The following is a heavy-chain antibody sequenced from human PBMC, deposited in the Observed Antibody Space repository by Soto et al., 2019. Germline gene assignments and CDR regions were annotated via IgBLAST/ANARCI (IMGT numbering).Heavy chain of an antibody. J-gene: IGHJ6*03. D-gene: IGHD2-2*01. V-gene: IGHV4-59*01. CDR2: IYYSGST. CDR3: ARGRQDIVVVPAARVYYMDV. CDR1: GGSISSYY. Sequence: QVQLQESGPGLVKPSETLSLTCTVSGGSISSYYWSWIRQPPGKGLEWIGYIYYSGSTNYNPSLKSRVTISVDTSKTQFSLKLSSVTAADTAVYYCARGRQDIVVVPAARVYYMDVWGKGTTVTVSS.